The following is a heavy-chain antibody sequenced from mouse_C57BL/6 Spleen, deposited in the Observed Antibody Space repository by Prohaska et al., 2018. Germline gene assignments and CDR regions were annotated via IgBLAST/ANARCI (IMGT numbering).Heavy chain of an antibody. Sequence: HGKSLEWIGYIYPNNGRNGYNQKFKGKATLTVDKSSSTAYMELRSLISGDSAVYYCASGGIYYGYDGYWYFDVWGTGTTVTVSS. J-gene: IGHJ1*03. V-gene: IGHV1-34*01. CDR3: ASGGIYYGYDGYWYFDV. CDR2: IYPNNGRN. D-gene: IGHD2-2*01.